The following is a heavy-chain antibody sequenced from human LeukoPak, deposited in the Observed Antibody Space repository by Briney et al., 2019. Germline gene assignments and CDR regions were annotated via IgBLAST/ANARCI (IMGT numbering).Heavy chain of an antibody. CDR1: GFTSDDYA. V-gene: IGHV3-9*02. Sequence: PGGSLRLSCAASGFTSDDYAMRWVRQAPGKGLEWVSGISGDSGSIGYADSVKGRFTISRDNAKNSLYLQMNSLRAEDTALYYCAKDSGLAAAGTGYYYYYGMDVWGQGTTVTVSS. D-gene: IGHD6-13*01. CDR2: ISGDSGSI. J-gene: IGHJ6*02. CDR3: AKDSGLAAAGTGYYYYYGMDV.